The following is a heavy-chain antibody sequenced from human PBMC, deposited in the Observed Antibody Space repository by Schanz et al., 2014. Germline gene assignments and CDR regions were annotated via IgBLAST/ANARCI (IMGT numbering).Heavy chain of an antibody. CDR3: TRLRRADPNGFDV. J-gene: IGHJ5*02. V-gene: IGHV1-69*02. CDR2: IMPLRGIG. Sequence: QVQLVQSGPEVKKPGSSVKVSCQAFGDTFSKYNIMWVRQVPGQGLEWLGRIMPLRGIGNNAWKFQDRLTITADKSMNITYMELSSLGTEDTAVYYCTRLRRADPNGFDVWGQGTLVNVSS. D-gene: IGHD6-19*01. CDR1: GDTFSKYN.